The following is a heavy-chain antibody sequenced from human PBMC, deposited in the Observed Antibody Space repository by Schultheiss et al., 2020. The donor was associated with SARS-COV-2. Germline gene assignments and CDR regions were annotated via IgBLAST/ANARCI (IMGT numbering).Heavy chain of an antibody. Sequence: GESLKISCAASGFTFSSYWMHWVRQAPGKGLVWVSRISSDGSSSIYADSVKGRFTISRDNAKNSLYLQKNSLRDEDTAVYYCARDLRDSRYCGGGDCYGGDYWGQGTLVTVSS. V-gene: IGHV3-74*01. D-gene: IGHD2-15*01. CDR2: ISSDGSSS. CDR1: GFTFSSYW. J-gene: IGHJ4*02. CDR3: ARDLRDSRYCGGGDCYGGDY.